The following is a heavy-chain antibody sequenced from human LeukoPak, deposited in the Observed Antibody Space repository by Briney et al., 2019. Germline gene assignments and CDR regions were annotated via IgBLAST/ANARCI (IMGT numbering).Heavy chain of an antibody. CDR3: ARPSSSWFLFDY. V-gene: IGHV3-74*01. CDR1: GFTFSSYW. Sequence: GGSLRLSCAASGFTFSSYWMHWVRQAPGKGLVWVSRINSDGSSTSYADSVKGRFTISRDNAKNTLYLQMNSLRAEDTAVYYCARPSSSWFLFDYWGQGTLVTVSS. D-gene: IGHD6-13*01. CDR2: INSDGSST. J-gene: IGHJ4*02.